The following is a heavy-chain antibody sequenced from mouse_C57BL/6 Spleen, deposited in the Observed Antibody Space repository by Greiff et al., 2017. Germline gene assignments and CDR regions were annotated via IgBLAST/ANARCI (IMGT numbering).Heavy chain of an antibody. J-gene: IGHJ2*01. V-gene: IGHV1-81*01. D-gene: IGHD1-1*01. CDR1: GYTFTSYG. CDR2: IYPRSGNT. Sequence: QVQLQQSGAELARPGASVKLSCKASGYTFTSYGISWVKQRTGQGLEWIGEIYPRSGNTYYNEKFKGKATLTADKSSSKAYMELRSLTSEDSAVYFCARPPTTVVAPYFDYWGQGTTLTVSS. CDR3: ARPPTTVVAPYFDY.